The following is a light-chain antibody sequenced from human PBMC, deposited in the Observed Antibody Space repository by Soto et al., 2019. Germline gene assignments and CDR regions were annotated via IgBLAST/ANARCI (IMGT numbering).Light chain of an antibody. J-gene: IGKJ4*01. Sequence: EIVLTQSPGTLSLSPGERATLSCRASQSVSSSYLAWYQQKPGQAPRLLIYGASSRATGIPDRFSGSGSATDFTVTISRLEPEDFAVYYFQQYGSSPLTFGGGTKVEIK. CDR3: QQYGSSPLT. CDR1: QSVSSSY. V-gene: IGKV3-20*01. CDR2: GAS.